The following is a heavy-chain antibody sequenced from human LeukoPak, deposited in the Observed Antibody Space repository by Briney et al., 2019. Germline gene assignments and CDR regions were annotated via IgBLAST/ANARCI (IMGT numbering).Heavy chain of an antibody. V-gene: IGHV3-9*01. CDR1: GFTFDDYA. J-gene: IGHJ3*02. CDR3: AKLPVVEMATIGDAFDI. D-gene: IGHD5-24*01. Sequence: GRSLRLSCAASGFTFDDYAMHWVRQAPGKGLEWVSGISWNSGSIGYADSVKGRFTISRDNAKNSLYLQMNSLRAEDTALYYCAKLPVVEMATIGDAFDIWGQGTMVTVPS. CDR2: ISWNSGSI.